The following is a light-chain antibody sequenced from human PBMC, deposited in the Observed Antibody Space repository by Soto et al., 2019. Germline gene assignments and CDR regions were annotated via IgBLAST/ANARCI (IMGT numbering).Light chain of an antibody. CDR1: SSNLGARYD. CDR3: QSYDKSLSGSV. Sequence: QPVLTQPPTVSGAAGQTVTISCTGSSSNLGARYDVHWYQQVPGEAPKLLIFGSSDRASGVPDRFSGSKSGPSASLAITGLQPDDEATYFCQSYDKSLSGSVFGGGTKLTVL. J-gene: IGLJ3*02. V-gene: IGLV1-40*01. CDR2: GSS.